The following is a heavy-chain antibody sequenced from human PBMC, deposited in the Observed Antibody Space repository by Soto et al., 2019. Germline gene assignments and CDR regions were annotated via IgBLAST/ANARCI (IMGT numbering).Heavy chain of an antibody. CDR3: AKDEWEYSSSSYYYGMDV. CDR2: ISGSGGST. D-gene: IGHD6-6*01. Sequence: GGSLRLSCAASGFTFSSYAMSWVRQAPGKGLEWVSAISGSGGSTYYADSVKGRFTISSDNSKNTLYLQMNSLRAEDTAVYYCAKDEWEYSSSSYYYGMDVWGQGTTVTVSS. CDR1: GFTFSSYA. V-gene: IGHV3-23*01. J-gene: IGHJ6*02.